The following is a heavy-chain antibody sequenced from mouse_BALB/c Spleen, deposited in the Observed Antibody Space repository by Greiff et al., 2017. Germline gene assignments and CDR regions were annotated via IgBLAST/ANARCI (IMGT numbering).Heavy chain of an antibody. CDR1: GYSFTSYY. Sequence: EVQLQQSGPELMKPGASVKISCKASGYSFTSYYMHWVKQSHGKSLEWIGYIDPFNGGTSYNQKFKGKATLTVDKSSSTAYMHLSSLTSEDSAVYYCARIYYDYGDYAMDYWGQGTSVTVSS. CDR3: ARIYYDYGDYAMDY. D-gene: IGHD2-4*01. V-gene: IGHV1S135*01. CDR2: IDPFNGGT. J-gene: IGHJ4*01.